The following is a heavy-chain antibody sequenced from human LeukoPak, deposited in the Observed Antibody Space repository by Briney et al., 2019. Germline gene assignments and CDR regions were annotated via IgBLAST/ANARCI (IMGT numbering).Heavy chain of an antibody. D-gene: IGHD1-26*01. V-gene: IGHV1-2*02. Sequence: ASVKVSCKASGYTFTGYYMHWVRQAPGQGLERMGWINPNSGGTNYAQKFQGRVTMTRDTSISTAYMELSRLRSDDTAVYYCARDQGGGSYGYYYMDVWGKGTTVTVSS. CDR1: GYTFTGYY. CDR2: INPNSGGT. CDR3: ARDQGGGSYGYYYMDV. J-gene: IGHJ6*03.